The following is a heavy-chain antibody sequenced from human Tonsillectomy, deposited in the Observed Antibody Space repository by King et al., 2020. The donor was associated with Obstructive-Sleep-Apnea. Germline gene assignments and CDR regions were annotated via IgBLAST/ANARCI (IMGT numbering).Heavy chain of an antibody. Sequence: DVQLVESGGGLVKPGGSLRLSCAASEFTFSSYTMNWVRQAPGKGLEWVSSISISSSYIYYADSLKCRFTISRDNAKNSLYLQMNSLRAEDTAVYYSARGPYDLLTVYYLIDYWGQGSLVTVSS. CDR2: ISISSSYI. D-gene: IGHD3-9*01. J-gene: IGHJ4*02. V-gene: IGHV3-21*01. CDR3: ARGPYDLLTVYYLIDY. CDR1: EFTFSSYT.